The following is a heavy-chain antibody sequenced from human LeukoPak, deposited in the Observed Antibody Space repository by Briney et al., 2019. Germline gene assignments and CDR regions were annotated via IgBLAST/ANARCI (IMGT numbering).Heavy chain of an antibody. D-gene: IGHD3-3*01. Sequence: ASVKVSCKASGYTFTGHYLHWVRQAPGQGLEWMGWINPNSGNTNYEQNFQDWVTMTRDTSITTAYMELTSLRSEDTAVYYCASGEAYYDFWSGYKAFDYWGQGTLVTVSS. V-gene: IGHV1-2*04. CDR1: GYTFTGHY. CDR2: INPNSGNT. J-gene: IGHJ4*02. CDR3: ASGEAYYDFWSGYKAFDY.